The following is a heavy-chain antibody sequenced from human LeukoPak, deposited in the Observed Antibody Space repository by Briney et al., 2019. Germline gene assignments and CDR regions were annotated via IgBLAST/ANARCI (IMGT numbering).Heavy chain of an antibody. CDR1: GGSISSGDYY. D-gene: IGHD1-26*01. V-gene: IGHV4-30-4*08. CDR3: ARRFVGTTDYYYMDV. CDR2: IYYSGST. Sequence: SQTLSLTCTVSGGSISSGDYYWRWIRQPPGKGLEWIGYIYYSGSTYYNPSLKSRVTISVDTSKSQFSLKLSSVTAADTAVYYCARRFVGTTDYYYMDVWGKGTTVTVSS. J-gene: IGHJ6*03.